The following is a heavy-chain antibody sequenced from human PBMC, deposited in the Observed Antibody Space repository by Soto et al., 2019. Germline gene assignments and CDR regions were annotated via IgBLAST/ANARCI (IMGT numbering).Heavy chain of an antibody. CDR1: GFTCSSYA. J-gene: IGHJ4*02. V-gene: IGHV3-23*01. Sequence: PGGSLRLSGAASGFTCSSYAMSWVGQATGKRLEWVSAISGSGGSTYYADSVKGRFTISRDNAKNTLYLQMNSLRAEDTAVYYCANPTRWGSSWPGFDYWGQGTLVTVSS. D-gene: IGHD6-13*01. CDR3: ANPTRWGSSWPGFDY. CDR2: ISGSGGST.